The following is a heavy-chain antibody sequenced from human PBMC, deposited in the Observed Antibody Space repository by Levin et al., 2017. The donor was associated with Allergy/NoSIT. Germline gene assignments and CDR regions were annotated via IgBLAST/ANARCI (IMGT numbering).Heavy chain of an antibody. D-gene: IGHD4-17*01. Sequence: ASVKVSCKASGHTFTSYYMHWVRQAPGQGLEWIGLINPFNGITTYAQNFQGRVTMTRDTSTSTVYMELNSLRSEDTAVYYCARSPKVGDDYGSFDFWGQGTLVTVSS. CDR3: ARSPKVGDDYGSFDF. CDR1: GHTFTSYY. V-gene: IGHV1-46*01. J-gene: IGHJ4*02. CDR2: INPFNGIT.